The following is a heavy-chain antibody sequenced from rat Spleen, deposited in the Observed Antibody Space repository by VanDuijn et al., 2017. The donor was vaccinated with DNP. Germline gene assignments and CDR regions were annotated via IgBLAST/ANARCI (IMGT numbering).Heavy chain of an antibody. V-gene: IGHV2S30*01. Sequence: QVQLKESGPGLVQPSQTLSLTCTVSGFSLMDYSVHWVRQPPGKGLEWMGRMKYDGDTYYNSALKSRLSISRDTSKSQVFLKMNSLQTEDTAIYYCTRGNSDYWGQGVMVTVSS. CDR1: GFSLMDYS. CDR2: MKYDGDT. CDR3: TRGNSDY. J-gene: IGHJ2*01.